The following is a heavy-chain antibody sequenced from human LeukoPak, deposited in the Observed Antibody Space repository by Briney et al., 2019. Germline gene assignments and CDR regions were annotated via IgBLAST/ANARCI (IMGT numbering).Heavy chain of an antibody. Sequence: ASVKVSCKASGGTFSDYALNWVRQAPGQGLEWMGVFIPVLGTANSTQNFQDRVTITADISTNTVYMELSSLRSEDTAVYFCAGIPVFGVVLHQEPVWGKGTTVTVSS. J-gene: IGHJ6*04. CDR1: GGTFSDYA. CDR3: AGIPVFGVVLHQEPV. V-gene: IGHV1-69*10. CDR2: FIPVLGTA. D-gene: IGHD3-3*01.